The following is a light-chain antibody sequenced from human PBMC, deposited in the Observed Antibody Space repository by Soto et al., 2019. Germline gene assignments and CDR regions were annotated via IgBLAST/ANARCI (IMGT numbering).Light chain of an antibody. J-gene: IGKJ1*01. CDR1: QSVSSNF. Sequence: EIVLTQSPGTLSLSPGDRATLSCRASQSVSSNFSAWYQQKPGQAPRLLIYGASIRATGIPERFSGSGSGTDFTLTIRRLEPEDFAMYFCHQYGSSPRTFGQGTKVEI. CDR3: HQYGSSPRT. CDR2: GAS. V-gene: IGKV3-20*01.